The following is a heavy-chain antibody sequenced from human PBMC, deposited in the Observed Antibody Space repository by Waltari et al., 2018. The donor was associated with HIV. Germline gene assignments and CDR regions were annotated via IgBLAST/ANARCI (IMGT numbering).Heavy chain of an antibody. V-gene: IGHV4-34*01. Sequence: QVQLQQWGAGLLKPSETLSLTCAVYGGSFSGYYWSWIRQPPGKGLEWIGEINHSGSTNYTNYNPSLKIRVTISVDTSKIQFSLKLSSVTAADTAVYYCASEHGDRASWGQGTLVTVSS. J-gene: IGHJ4*02. CDR2: INHSGSTNYT. CDR3: ASEHGDRAS. D-gene: IGHD4-17*01. CDR1: GGSFSGYY.